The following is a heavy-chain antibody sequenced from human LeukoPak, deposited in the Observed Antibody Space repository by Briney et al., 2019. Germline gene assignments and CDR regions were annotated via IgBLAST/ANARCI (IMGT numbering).Heavy chain of an antibody. Sequence: PGGSLRLSCAASGFTVSSNYMNWVRQAPGKGLEWVSVIYSGGSTYDVDSVKGRFTISRDNSKNTLYLQMNSLRAEDTAVYYCAKFGDYGDYVDAFDIWGQGTMVTVSS. CDR1: GFTVSSNY. D-gene: IGHD4-17*01. J-gene: IGHJ3*02. CDR3: AKFGDYGDYVDAFDI. V-gene: IGHV3-66*01. CDR2: IYSGGST.